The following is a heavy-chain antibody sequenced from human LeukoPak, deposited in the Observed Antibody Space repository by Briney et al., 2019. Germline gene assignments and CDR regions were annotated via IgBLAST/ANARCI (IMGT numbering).Heavy chain of an antibody. Sequence: GGSLRLSCAASGFTFTAYWMHWVRQAPGKGLEWVAVISYDGSNKYYADSVKGRFTISRDNSKNTLYLQMNSLRAEDTAVYYCAKDLGEGRLDYGDYYHGMDVWGQGTTVTVSS. J-gene: IGHJ6*02. V-gene: IGHV3-30*18. CDR2: ISYDGSNK. CDR1: GFTFTAYW. CDR3: AKDLGEGRLDYGDYYHGMDV. D-gene: IGHD4-17*01.